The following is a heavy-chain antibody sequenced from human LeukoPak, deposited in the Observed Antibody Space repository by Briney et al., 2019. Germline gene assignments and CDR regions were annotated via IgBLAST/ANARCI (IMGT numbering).Heavy chain of an antibody. D-gene: IGHD6-13*01. J-gene: IGHJ4*02. CDR3: ATNDRNSWYADS. CDR1: GGTFSDFA. CDR2: IIPIIGSP. V-gene: IGHV1-69*01. Sequence: SVKVSCKSSGGTFSDFAISWLRQAPGQGLEWMGGIIPIIGSPNYAQKFQGRVTITADESTYTAYMELSSLRSQDTAVYYCATNDRNSWYADSWGQGTLVTVSS.